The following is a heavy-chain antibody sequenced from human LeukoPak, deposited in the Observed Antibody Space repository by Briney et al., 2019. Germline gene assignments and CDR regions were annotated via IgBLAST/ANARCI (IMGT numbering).Heavy chain of an antibody. CDR1: GFTYYA. V-gene: IGHV3-23*01. CDR2: INGNGAAT. CDR3: ANGLAASGNFLLRDYYYFIDV. D-gene: IGHD1-26*01. Sequence: GGSLRLSCVASGFTYYAMHWVRQAPGKGLEWVSTINGNGAATYYAGSFKGRFLISRDDSKSTVYLRMNKLRVEDSGLYYCANGLAASGNFLLRDYYYFIDVWGKGTTVIVS. J-gene: IGHJ6*03.